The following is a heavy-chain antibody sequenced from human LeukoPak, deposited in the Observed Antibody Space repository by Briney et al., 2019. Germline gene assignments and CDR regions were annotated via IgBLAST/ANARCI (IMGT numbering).Heavy chain of an antibody. CDR2: ISGSGGST. Sequence: PGGSLRHSCAASGFTFSSYAMSWVRQAPGKGLEWVSGISGSGGSTYYADSVKGRFTISRDNPKNTVYLQMNNLRAEDTAVYYCAKEVTTFDYWGQGTLVTVSS. D-gene: IGHD5-18*01. CDR3: AKEVTTFDY. J-gene: IGHJ4*01. V-gene: IGHV3-23*01. CDR1: GFTFSSYA.